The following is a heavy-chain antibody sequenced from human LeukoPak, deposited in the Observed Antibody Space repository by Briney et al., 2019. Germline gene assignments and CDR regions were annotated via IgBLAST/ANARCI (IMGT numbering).Heavy chain of an antibody. V-gene: IGHV3-48*03. CDR2: ISSNGTIM. J-gene: IGHJ4*02. Sequence: PGGSLRLSCAASGFTFSSYEMIWVRQAPGKGLEWVSYISSNGTIMYYADSVRGRFTISRDNAKNSLYLQMNSLRAEDTAVYYCARDGQQWPIYYCGQRTLVTVSS. D-gene: IGHD6-19*01. CDR1: GFTFSSYE. CDR3: ARDGQQWPIYY.